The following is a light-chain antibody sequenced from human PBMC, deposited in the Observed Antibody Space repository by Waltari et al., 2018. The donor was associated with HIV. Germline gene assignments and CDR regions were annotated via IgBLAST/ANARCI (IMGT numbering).Light chain of an antibody. CDR2: AAS. V-gene: IGKV1-12*01. Sequence: IQMTQSTSSLASSVGDRVTNPCRASQGISASLVWYQQRPGKAPHLLIYAASNLQTGVPSRFTGSGSGTVFTLTITNLQPEDSASYFCLQTSSFPLSFGGGTKVEI. CDR1: QGISAS. CDR3: LQTSSFPLS. J-gene: IGKJ4*01.